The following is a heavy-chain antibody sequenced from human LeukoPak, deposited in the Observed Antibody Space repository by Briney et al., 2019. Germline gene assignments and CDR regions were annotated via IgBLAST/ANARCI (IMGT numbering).Heavy chain of an antibody. CDR3: ARRGPGIAVADSEYGYYFDY. CDR1: GGTFSSYA. J-gene: IGHJ4*02. CDR2: IIPIFGTA. D-gene: IGHD6-19*01. Sequence: GASVKVSCKASGGTFSSYAISWVRQAPGQGLEWMGGIIPIFGTANYAQKFQGRVTITADESTSTAYMELSSLRSEDTAVYYCARRGPGIAVADSEYGYYFDYWGQGTLVTVSS. V-gene: IGHV1-69*13.